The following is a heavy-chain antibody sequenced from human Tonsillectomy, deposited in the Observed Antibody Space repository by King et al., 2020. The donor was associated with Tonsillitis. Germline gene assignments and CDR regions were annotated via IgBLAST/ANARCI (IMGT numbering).Heavy chain of an antibody. CDR1: GFTVSSNY. CDR2: IYSGGST. D-gene: IGHD1-1*01. Sequence: VQLEETGGGLIQPGGSLRLSCAASGFTVSSNYMSWVRQAPGKGLEWGSVIYSGGSTDYADSVKGRFTISRDNSKNTLYLQMNSLRAEDTAVYYCASNHWNVDYWGQGTLVTVSS. CDR3: ASNHWNVDY. J-gene: IGHJ4*02. V-gene: IGHV3-53*02.